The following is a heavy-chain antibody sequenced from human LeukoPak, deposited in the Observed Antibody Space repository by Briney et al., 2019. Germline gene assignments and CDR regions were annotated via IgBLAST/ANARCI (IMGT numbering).Heavy chain of an antibody. CDR3: ARAYYDSIGYPSFDY. Sequence: ASVKVSCKASGYTFTGYYMHWVRQAPGQGFEWMGWINPNSGGTNYAQKFQGRVTMTRDTSISTAYMGLSRLRSDDTAVYYCARAYYDSIGYPSFDYWGQGTLVTVSS. D-gene: IGHD3-22*01. CDR1: GYTFTGYY. J-gene: IGHJ4*02. CDR2: INPNSGGT. V-gene: IGHV1-2*02.